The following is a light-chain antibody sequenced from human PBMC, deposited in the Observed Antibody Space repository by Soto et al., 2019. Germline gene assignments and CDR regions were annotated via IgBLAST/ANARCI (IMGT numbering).Light chain of an antibody. CDR2: DVS. V-gene: IGLV2-14*01. Sequence: QSALTQPASVSGSPGPPITISCTGTSNDIGGYNYVSWYQQYPGKAPKLLIYDVSNRPSGVSNRFSGSKSGNTASLTISGLQAEDEADYYCSSYRSGSTLVVFGGGTQLTVL. CDR3: SSYRSGSTLVV. J-gene: IGLJ2*01. CDR1: SNDIGGYNY.